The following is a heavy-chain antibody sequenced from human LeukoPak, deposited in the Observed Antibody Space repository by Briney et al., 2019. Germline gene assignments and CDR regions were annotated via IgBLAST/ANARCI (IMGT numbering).Heavy chain of an antibody. CDR3: ARGARYGSGSYFDY. Sequence: SQTLSLTCTVSGGSISSGGYYWSWIRQHPGKGLEWVGYIYYSGSTYYNPSLKSRVTISVDTSKNQFSLKLSSVTAADTAVYYCARGARYGSGSYFDYWGQGTLVTVSS. V-gene: IGHV4-31*03. CDR1: GGSISSGGYY. CDR2: IYYSGST. J-gene: IGHJ4*02. D-gene: IGHD3-10*01.